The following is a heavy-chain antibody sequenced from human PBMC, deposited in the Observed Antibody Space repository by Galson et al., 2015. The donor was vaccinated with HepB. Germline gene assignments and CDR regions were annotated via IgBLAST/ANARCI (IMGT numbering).Heavy chain of an antibody. D-gene: IGHD6-19*01. J-gene: IGHJ3*01. CDR1: GFTFSNYN. CDR3: ARDQRQWLVPLVAFDF. V-gene: IGHV3-48*02. Sequence: SLRLSCAASGFTFSNYNMNWVRQAPGKGLEWVSYISNTSSTIYYADSVKGRFTISRDNAKNSLYLQMNSLRDEDTAVYYCARDQRQWLVPLVAFDFWGQGTMVTVSS. CDR2: ISNTSSTI.